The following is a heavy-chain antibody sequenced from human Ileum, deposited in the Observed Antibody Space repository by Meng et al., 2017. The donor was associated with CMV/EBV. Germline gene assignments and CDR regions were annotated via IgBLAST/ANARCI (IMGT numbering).Heavy chain of an antibody. CDR1: GSFSGYY. V-gene: IGHV4-34*01. CDR2: INNSGST. Sequence: GSFSGYYGGWIRQTPGKGLEGIGEINNSGSTKYKPYIKSRVTISVDTSKNQFSLKLSSVTAADTAVYYCAREGLPNEGYVPYYFDSWGQGNLVTVSS. CDR3: AREGLPNEGYVPYYFDS. J-gene: IGHJ4*02. D-gene: IGHD3-16*01.